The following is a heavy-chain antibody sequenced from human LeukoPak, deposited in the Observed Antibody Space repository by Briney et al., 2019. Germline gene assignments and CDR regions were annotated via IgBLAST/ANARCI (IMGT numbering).Heavy chain of an antibody. Sequence: SETLSLTCTVSGYSISSGYYWGWIRQPPGKGLEWIGSIYHSGSTYYNPSLKSRVTISVDTSKNQFSLKLSSVTAADTAVYYCARGSRSVEDAFDIWGQGTMVTVSS. J-gene: IGHJ3*02. V-gene: IGHV4-38-2*02. D-gene: IGHD5-24*01. CDR3: ARGSRSVEDAFDI. CDR1: GYSISSGYY. CDR2: IYHSGST.